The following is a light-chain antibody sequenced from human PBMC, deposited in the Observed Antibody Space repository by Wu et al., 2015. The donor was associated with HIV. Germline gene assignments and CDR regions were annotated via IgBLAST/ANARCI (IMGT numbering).Light chain of an antibody. CDR1: QTISNK. J-gene: IGKJ3*01. CDR3: QQYKTWPPFT. V-gene: IGKV3-15*01. Sequence: DIEMTQSLVIVSVSPGARATLSCRASQTISNKLAWYQQKPGQAPRLLIHGASTRAIGVPARFSGSGSGTDFTLTINSLQSEDLGIYFCQQYKTWPPFTFGPGTTV. CDR2: GAS.